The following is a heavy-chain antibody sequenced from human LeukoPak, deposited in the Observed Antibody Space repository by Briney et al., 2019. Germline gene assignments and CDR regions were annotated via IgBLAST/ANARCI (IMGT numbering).Heavy chain of an antibody. D-gene: IGHD2-2*01. J-gene: IGHJ5*02. CDR3: ARDTNQYCSSTSCYFGAGFDP. Sequence: PSETLSLTCTVSGGSISSYYWSWIRQPPGKGLEWIGYIYYSGSTNYNPSLKSRVTISVDTSKNQFSLKLSPVTAADTAVYYCARDTNQYCSSTSCYFGAGFDPWGQGTLVTVSS. V-gene: IGHV4-59*01. CDR2: IYYSGST. CDR1: GGSISSYY.